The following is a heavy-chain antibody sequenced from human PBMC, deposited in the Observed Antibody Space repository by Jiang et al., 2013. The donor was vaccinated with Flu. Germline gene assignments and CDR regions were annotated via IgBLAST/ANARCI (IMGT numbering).Heavy chain of an antibody. J-gene: IGHJ5*02. CDR3: ARDHNYDSSGYYGTNWFDP. CDR1: GYSISSGYY. V-gene: IGHV4-38-2*02. Sequence: PGLVKPSETLSLTCTVSGYSISSGYYWGWIRQPPGKGLEWIGSIYHSGSTYYNPSLKSRVTISVDTSKNQFSLKLSSVTAADTAVYYCARDHNYDSSGYYGTNWFDPWGQGTLVTVSS. CDR2: IYHSGST. D-gene: IGHD3-22*01.